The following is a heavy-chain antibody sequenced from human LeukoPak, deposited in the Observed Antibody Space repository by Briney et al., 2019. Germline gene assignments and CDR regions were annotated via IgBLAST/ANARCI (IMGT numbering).Heavy chain of an antibody. J-gene: IGHJ6*02. V-gene: IGHV4-61*08. CDR2: IYYSGST. CDR1: GGSISSGGYY. CDR3: ARHLATQLWFGEIFAYYGMDV. D-gene: IGHD3-10*01. Sequence: SETLSLTCTVSGGSISSGGYYWSWIRQHPGKGLEWIGYIYYSGSTNYNPSLKSRVTITVDTSKNQFSLKLSSVTAADTAVYYCARHLATQLWFGEIFAYYGMDVWGQGTTVTVSS.